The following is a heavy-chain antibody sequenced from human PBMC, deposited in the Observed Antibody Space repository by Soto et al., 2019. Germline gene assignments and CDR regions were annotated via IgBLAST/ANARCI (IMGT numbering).Heavy chain of an antibody. V-gene: IGHV3-23*01. D-gene: IGHD6-19*01. CDR1: GFTFSSYA. CDR2: ISGRGGST. CDR3: AKVVPDSSGSNWLDP. J-gene: IGHJ5*02. Sequence: LRLSCAASGFTFSSYAMSWVRQAPGEGLEWVSLISGRGGSTYYADSVKGRFTISRDNSKNTVSLQMNSLRAEDTAVYYCAKVVPDSSGSNWLDPWGQGTLVTV.